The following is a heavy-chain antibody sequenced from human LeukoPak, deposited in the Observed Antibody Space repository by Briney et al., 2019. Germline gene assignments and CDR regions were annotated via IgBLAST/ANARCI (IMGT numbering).Heavy chain of an antibody. J-gene: IGHJ4*02. D-gene: IGHD2-2*01. CDR1: GGSFSGYY. CDR3: ARAMPDCSSTSCYSV. V-gene: IGHV4-34*01. Sequence: SETLSLTCAVYGGSFSGYYWSWIRQPPGKGREWRGEINHSGSTNYNPSLKSRVTISVDTSKNQFSLKLSSVTAADTAVYYCARAMPDCSSTSCYSVWGQGTLVTVSS. CDR2: INHSGST.